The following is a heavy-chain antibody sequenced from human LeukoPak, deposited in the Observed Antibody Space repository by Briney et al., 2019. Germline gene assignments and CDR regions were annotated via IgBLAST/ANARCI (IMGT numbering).Heavy chain of an antibody. CDR2: INPNSGGT. CDR1: GYTFTGHY. V-gene: IGHV1-2*02. CDR3: ARDYYDSSGYYPTY. D-gene: IGHD3-22*01. Sequence: ASVNVSCKASGYTFTGHYMHWVRQAPGQGLEWMGWINPNSGGTNYAQKFQGRVNMTRDTSISTAYMDLSRLRSDDTAVYYCARDYYDSSGYYPTYWGQGSLVTVSS. J-gene: IGHJ4*02.